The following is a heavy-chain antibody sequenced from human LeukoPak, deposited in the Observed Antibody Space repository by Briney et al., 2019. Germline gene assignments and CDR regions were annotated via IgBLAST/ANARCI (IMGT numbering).Heavy chain of an antibody. D-gene: IGHD3-22*01. V-gene: IGHV3-23*01. J-gene: IGHJ4*02. CDR2: ISPSADRT. CDR1: GFTFSSYA. Sequence: GGSLRLSCAASGFTFSSYAMSWVRQAPGKALEWVSFISPSADRTSNADSVEGRFTISRDNPRNTLYLQMNSLRDEDTAVYYCAIMHGYYDGSGYWVQWGQGTLVTVSS. CDR3: AIMHGYYDGSGYWVQ.